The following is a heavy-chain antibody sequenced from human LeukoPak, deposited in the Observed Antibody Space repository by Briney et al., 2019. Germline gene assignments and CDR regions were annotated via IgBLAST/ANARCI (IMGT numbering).Heavy chain of an antibody. CDR1: GFTFSSHS. Sequence: PGGSLRLSCAASGFTFSSHSMNWVRQAPGKGLEWVANIKQDGSEKYYVDSVKGRFTISRDNAQNSLYLQMNSLRAEDTAVYYCIRSMDVWGQGTTVTVSS. D-gene: IGHD3-3*02. CDR3: IRSMDV. V-gene: IGHV3-7*01. J-gene: IGHJ6*02. CDR2: IKQDGSEK.